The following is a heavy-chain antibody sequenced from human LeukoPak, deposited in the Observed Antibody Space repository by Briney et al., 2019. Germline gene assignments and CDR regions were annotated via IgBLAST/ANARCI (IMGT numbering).Heavy chain of an antibody. CDR3: ARDKGYDSSVEGDWFDP. CDR1: GYTFSDYY. CDR2: INPSGGYT. Sequence: ASVKVSCKASGYTFSDYYMHWVRQAPGQGLEWMGIINPSGGYTSYAQKFQGRVTITRDTSASTAYMELSSLRSEDMAVYYCARDKGYDSSVEGDWFDPWGQGTLVTVSS. J-gene: IGHJ5*02. V-gene: IGHV1-46*01. D-gene: IGHD3-22*01.